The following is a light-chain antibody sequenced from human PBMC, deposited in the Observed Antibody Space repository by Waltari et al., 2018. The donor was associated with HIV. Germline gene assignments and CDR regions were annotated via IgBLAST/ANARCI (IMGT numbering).Light chain of an antibody. CDR2: RDY. CDR3: VAWDDSLSGYV. CDR1: NSNVGSKP. V-gene: IGLV1-47*01. J-gene: IGLJ1*01. Sequence: QSVLTQPPSASGTLGQRVTISCPGSNSNVGSKPVYWFQQVPGTAPKLLIYRDYRRRSVIPDRVSGSKSGASASLTISGLRSEDEADYYCVAWDDSLSGYVFGTGTKVSVL.